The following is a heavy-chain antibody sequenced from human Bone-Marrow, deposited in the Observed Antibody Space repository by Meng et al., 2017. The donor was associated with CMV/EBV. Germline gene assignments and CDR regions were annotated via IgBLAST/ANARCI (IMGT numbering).Heavy chain of an antibody. V-gene: IGHV3-23*01. CDR2: ISGSGGST. Sequence: GESLKISCAASGFTFSSYAMSWVRQAPGKGLEWVSAISGSGGSTYYADSVKGRFTISRDNAKNSLYLQMNSLRVEDTAVYYCARDLRKEYGMDVWGRGTTVTVSS. J-gene: IGHJ6*02. CDR3: ARDLRKEYGMDV. CDR1: GFTFSSYA.